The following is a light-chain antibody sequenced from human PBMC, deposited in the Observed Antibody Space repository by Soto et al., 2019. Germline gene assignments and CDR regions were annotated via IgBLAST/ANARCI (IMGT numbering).Light chain of an antibody. CDR3: QQSYSTPRT. Sequence: DIQMTQSPSTLPASVGDRVTITCRASQTIFSWLAWFQQKPGKAPKLLIYDGSTLESGVPSRFTGSGSGTEFTLTISSLQPDDFATYYCQQSYSTPRTFGQGTKVDIK. J-gene: IGKJ1*01. V-gene: IGKV1-5*01. CDR2: DGS. CDR1: QTIFSW.